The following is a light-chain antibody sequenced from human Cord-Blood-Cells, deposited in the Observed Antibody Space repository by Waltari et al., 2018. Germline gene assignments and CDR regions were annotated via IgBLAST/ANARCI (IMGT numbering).Light chain of an antibody. V-gene: IGKV1-33*01. CDR1: QDISNY. J-gene: IGKJ3*01. CDR2: DAS. CDR3: QQYDNLPSPFT. Sequence: DIQMTQSPSSLSASVGDRVTITCQASQDISNYLNWYQQKPGKAPKLLIYDASNLETGVPSRFSGSGSGTDFTFTISSLQPEDIATYYCQQYDNLPSPFTVGPGTKVDIK.